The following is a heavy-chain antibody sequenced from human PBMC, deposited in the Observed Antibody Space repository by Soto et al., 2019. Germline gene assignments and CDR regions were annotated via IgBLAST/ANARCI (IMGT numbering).Heavy chain of an antibody. J-gene: IGHJ5*02. D-gene: IGHD6-25*01. Sequence: XESLTLTCGASGLTFSSYSMNWVRQAPGKGLEWISSISSSSSYIYYADLVKGRFTIARDNAKNSLYLQMNSLRAEDTAVYYCARSTHATAAAPNWFDPWGQGTLVTVSS. V-gene: IGHV3-21*01. CDR2: ISSSSSYI. CDR1: GLTFSSYS. CDR3: ARSTHATAAAPNWFDP.